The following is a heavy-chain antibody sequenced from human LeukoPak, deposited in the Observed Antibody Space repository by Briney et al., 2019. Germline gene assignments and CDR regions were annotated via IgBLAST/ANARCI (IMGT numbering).Heavy chain of an antibody. CDR2: INQDGSEN. CDR3: VRAGGSSWSDF. Sequence: GGSLRLSCAASGFTFSSYWMSWVRQSPGKGLEWVANINQDGSENHYVDSVKGRFTISRDNAKNSVFVQMYGLRVEDTAVYYCVRAGGSSWSDFWGQGTLVTVSS. J-gene: IGHJ4*02. D-gene: IGHD6-13*01. V-gene: IGHV3-7*01. CDR1: GFTFSSYW.